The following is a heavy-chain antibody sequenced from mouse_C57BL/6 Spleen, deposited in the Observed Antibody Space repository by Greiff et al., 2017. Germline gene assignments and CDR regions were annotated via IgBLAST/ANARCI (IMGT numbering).Heavy chain of an antibody. CDR1: GFTFSSYA. J-gene: IGHJ4*01. CDR2: ISDGGSYT. Sequence: EVQVVESGGGLVKPGGSLKLSCAASGFTFSSYAMSWVRQTPEKRLEWVATISDGGSYTYYPDNVKGRFTISRDNAKNNLYLQMSHLKSEDTAMYYCARELRRFMDYWGQGTSVTVSS. CDR3: ARELRRFMDY. V-gene: IGHV5-4*01.